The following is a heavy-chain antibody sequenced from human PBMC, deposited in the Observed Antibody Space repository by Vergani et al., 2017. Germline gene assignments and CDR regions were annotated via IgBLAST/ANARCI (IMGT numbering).Heavy chain of an antibody. CDR1: GGSISSGDHC. D-gene: IGHD6-25*01. J-gene: IGHJ6*03. CDR2: IFYSGTT. CDR3: ARVDTQVPATSHFYYMDG. Sequence: VQLQESGPGVVKPSQTLSLTCAVSGGSISSGDHCWTWIRQRPGKGLEWIGYIFYSGTTYNNPSLRSRLTISVYTSQNQVSLKLRSVTAADTAVYYCARVDTQVPATSHFYYMDGWGKGATVVVSS. V-gene: IGHV4-31*11.